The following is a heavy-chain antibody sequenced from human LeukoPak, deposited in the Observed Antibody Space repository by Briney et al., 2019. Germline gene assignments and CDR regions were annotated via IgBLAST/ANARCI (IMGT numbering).Heavy chain of an antibody. V-gene: IGHV3-15*01. J-gene: IGHJ4*02. D-gene: IGHD3-3*01. CDR1: GFTFGDYP. CDR2: IKSKTDGGTT. CDR3: TTMYYDFWSGYLYYFDY. Sequence: GRSLRLSCTASGFTFGDYPMSWVRQAPGKGLEWVGRIKSKTDGGTTDYAAPVKGRFTISRDDSKNTLYLQMNSLKTEDTAVYYCTTMYYDFWSGYLYYFDYWGQGTLVTVSS.